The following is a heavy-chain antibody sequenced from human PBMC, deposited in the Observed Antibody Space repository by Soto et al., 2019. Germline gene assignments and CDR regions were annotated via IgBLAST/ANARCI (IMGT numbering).Heavy chain of an antibody. CDR3: ARFNDILTGYPGDYYYYGMDV. Sequence: SVKVSCKASGGTFSSYAISWVRQAPGQGLEWMGGIIPIFGTANYAQKFQGRVTITADESTSTAYMELSSLRSEDTAVYYCARFNDILTGYPGDYYYYGMDVWGQGTTVTVSS. V-gene: IGHV1-69*13. D-gene: IGHD3-9*01. CDR1: GGTFSSYA. J-gene: IGHJ6*02. CDR2: IIPIFGTA.